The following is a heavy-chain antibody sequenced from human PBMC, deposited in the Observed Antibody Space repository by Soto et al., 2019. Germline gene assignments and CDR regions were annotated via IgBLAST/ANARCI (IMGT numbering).Heavy chain of an antibody. J-gene: IGHJ4*02. D-gene: IGHD1-1*01. V-gene: IGHV4-38-2*01. CDR2: IHHSGTT. CDR3: ASEATERRGSHVY. Sequence: SETLSLTCVVSGGSITSSYYWGWIRQTPGKGLEWIGSIHHSGTTFYNPSLKSRVTISVDTSENKLSLKVRSLTAADTAVYYCASEATERRGSHVYWGQGNLVTVSS. CDR1: GGSITSSYY.